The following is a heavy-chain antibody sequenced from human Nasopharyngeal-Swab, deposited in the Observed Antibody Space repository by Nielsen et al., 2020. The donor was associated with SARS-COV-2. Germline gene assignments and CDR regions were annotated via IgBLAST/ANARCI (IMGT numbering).Heavy chain of an antibody. CDR1: GFTFSSYA. Sequence: GESLKISCAASGFTFSSYAMSWVRQAPGKGLEWVSAISGSGGSTYYADSVKGRFTISRDNSKNTLYLQTNSLRAEDTAVYYCAKDQGEHFWSGYWEFDYWGQGTLVTVSS. V-gene: IGHV3-23*01. J-gene: IGHJ4*02. D-gene: IGHD3-3*02. CDR3: AKDQGEHFWSGYWEFDY. CDR2: ISGSGGST.